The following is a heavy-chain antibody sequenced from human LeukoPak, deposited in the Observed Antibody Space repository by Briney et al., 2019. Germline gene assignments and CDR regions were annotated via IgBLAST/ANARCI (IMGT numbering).Heavy chain of an antibody. CDR3: ARRSDSGSDDGEDYFDY. CDR2: MYYDGST. V-gene: IGHV4-39*01. J-gene: IGHJ4*02. D-gene: IGHD1-26*01. CDR1: GGSIYSTTFY. Sequence: SETLSLTCTVSGGSIYSTTFYWGWIRQPPGKGLEWIGSMYYDGSTYHNPSLKSRVAISVDTSNNQFSLKLTSVTAADTAVYFCARRSDSGSDDGEDYFDYWGQGTLVTVSS.